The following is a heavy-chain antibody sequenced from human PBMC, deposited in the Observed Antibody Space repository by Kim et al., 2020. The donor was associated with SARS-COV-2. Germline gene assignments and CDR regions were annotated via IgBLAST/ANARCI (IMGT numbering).Heavy chain of an antibody. D-gene: IGHD3-16*01. V-gene: IGHV3-23*01. CDR2: TRGHDDSK. Sequence: GGSLRLSCVASGFSLGTFDMRWVRQAPGKGLKWVSVTRGHDDSKYYAESVKGRFIVSRDSARNTVYLQMNSLRSDDTVIYYCVKSAWLDCWGPRTLVTVS. CDR3: VKSAWLDC. J-gene: IGHJ4*02. CDR1: GFSLGTFD.